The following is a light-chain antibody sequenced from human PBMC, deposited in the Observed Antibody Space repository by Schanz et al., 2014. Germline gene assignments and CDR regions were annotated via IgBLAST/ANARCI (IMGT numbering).Light chain of an antibody. V-gene: IGLV1-40*01. CDR3: QSYDSSLSGFVV. CDR2: GNS. J-gene: IGLJ2*01. Sequence: QSVLTQPPSVSGAPGQRVTISCTGSSSNIGAGYVLHWYQELPGTAPKLLIYGNSNRPSGVPDRFSGSRSGTSASLAITGLQAEDEADYYCQSYDSSLSGFVVFGGGTKVTVL. CDR1: SSNIGAGYV.